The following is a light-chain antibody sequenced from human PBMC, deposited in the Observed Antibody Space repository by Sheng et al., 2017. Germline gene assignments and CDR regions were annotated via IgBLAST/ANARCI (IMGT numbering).Light chain of an antibody. CDR3: QQRNYWPLT. V-gene: IGKV3-11*01. CDR2: DAS. Sequence: EIVLTQSPATLSLSPGERATLSCRASQSISRYLAWYQQQPGQAPRLLIYDASNRATGIPARFSGSGSGTDFTLTISSLEPEDSAVYYCQQRNYWPLTFGGGTKVEIK. CDR1: QSISRY. J-gene: IGKJ4*01.